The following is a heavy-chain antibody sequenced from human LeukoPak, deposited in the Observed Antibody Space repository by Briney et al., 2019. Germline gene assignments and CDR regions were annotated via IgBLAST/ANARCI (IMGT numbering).Heavy chain of an antibody. V-gene: IGHV1-18*01. CDR2: ISAYNGNT. Sequence: ASVKVSCKASGYTFTSYGISWVRQAPGQGLEWMGWISAYNGNTNYAQKLQGRVTMTTDTSTSTAYMELRSLRSDDTAVYYCARDDIVVVPAAPLGFDYWGQGTLVTVSS. CDR3: ARDDIVVVPAAPLGFDY. J-gene: IGHJ4*02. CDR1: GYTFTSYG. D-gene: IGHD2-2*01.